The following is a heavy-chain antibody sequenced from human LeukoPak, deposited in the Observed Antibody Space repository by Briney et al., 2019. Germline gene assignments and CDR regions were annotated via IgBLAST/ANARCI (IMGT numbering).Heavy chain of an antibody. D-gene: IGHD3-9*01. Sequence: GGSLRLSCAVSGFTFSSHGMHWVRQAPGKGLEWVAVISYDGSHKNYADSVKGRLTISRDNSKNTLDLQMNSLRAEDTAVYYCAKGVYNILTGYVYYGMDVWGQGTTVTVSS. J-gene: IGHJ6*02. CDR3: AKGVYNILTGYVYYGMDV. CDR2: ISYDGSHK. V-gene: IGHV3-30*18. CDR1: GFTFSSHG.